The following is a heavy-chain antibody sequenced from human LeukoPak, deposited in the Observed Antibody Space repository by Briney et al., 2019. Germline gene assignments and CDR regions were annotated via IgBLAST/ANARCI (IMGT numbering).Heavy chain of an antibody. Sequence: ASETLSLTCTVSSGSISSSSYYWGWIRQPPGKGLEWIGSISYSGSTYYNPSLKSRVTISIDTSKNQFSLKLSSVTAADTAVYSRARQLSVAAIDYWGQGTLVTVSS. D-gene: IGHD6-19*01. V-gene: IGHV4-39*01. CDR1: SGSISSSSYY. J-gene: IGHJ4*02. CDR3: ARQLSVAAIDY. CDR2: ISYSGST.